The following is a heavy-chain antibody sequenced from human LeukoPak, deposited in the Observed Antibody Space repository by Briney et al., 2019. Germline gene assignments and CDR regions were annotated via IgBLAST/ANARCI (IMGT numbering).Heavy chain of an antibody. V-gene: IGHV3-23*01. CDR3: ARLGDSSGYLVSFDY. CDR2: ISGSGGST. J-gene: IGHJ4*02. D-gene: IGHD3-22*01. CDR1: GFTFSSYG. Sequence: GGTLRLSCAASGFTFSSYGMSWVRQAPGKGLEWVSAISGSGGSTYYADSVKGRFTISRDNSKNTLYLQMNSLKASDTAMYYCARLGDSSGYLVSFDYWGQGTLVTVSS.